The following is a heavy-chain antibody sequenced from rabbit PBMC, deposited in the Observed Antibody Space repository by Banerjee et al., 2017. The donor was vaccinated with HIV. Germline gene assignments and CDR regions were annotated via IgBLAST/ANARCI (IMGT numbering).Heavy chain of an antibody. CDR3: AGDIYVGYGYAEFKL. D-gene: IGHD6-1*01. J-gene: IGHJ4*01. Sequence: QEQLVESGGDLVKPGASLTLNCTPSGFSFITNYWICWVRQAPGKGLEWIACIYAGSSGSTYYASWAKGRFTISKTSSTTVTLQMTSLTAADTATYFCAGDIYVGYGYAEFKLWGPGTLVTVS. V-gene: IGHV1S45*01. CDR2: IYAGSSGST. CDR1: GFSFITNYW.